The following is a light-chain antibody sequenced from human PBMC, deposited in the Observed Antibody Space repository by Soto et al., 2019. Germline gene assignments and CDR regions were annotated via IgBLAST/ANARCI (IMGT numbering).Light chain of an antibody. J-gene: IGKJ4*01. CDR1: QDISRW. CDR2: AAS. V-gene: IGKV1-12*01. Sequence: DIQMTQSPSSVSASVGDRVTITCRASQDISRWLAWYQQKPGTAPKLLIYAASSLQSGVPSRFSGSGSGKYFTLTISSLQPEDCATYFCQQSNSFPLTFGGGTKVEI. CDR3: QQSNSFPLT.